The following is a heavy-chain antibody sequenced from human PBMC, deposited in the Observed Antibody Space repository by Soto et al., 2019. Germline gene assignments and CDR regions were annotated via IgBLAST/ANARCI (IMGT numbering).Heavy chain of an antibody. V-gene: IGHV3-30*18. D-gene: IGHD3-10*01. Sequence: GGSLRLSCAASGFTFSSYGMHWVRQAPGKGLVWVAVISYDGSNKYYADSVKGRFTISRDNSKNTLYLQMNSLRAEDTAVYFCAKDLRLRHGSGSDHYYYYYMDVWGKGTTVTVSS. J-gene: IGHJ6*03. CDR2: ISYDGSNK. CDR3: AKDLRLRHGSGSDHYYYYYMDV. CDR1: GFTFSSYG.